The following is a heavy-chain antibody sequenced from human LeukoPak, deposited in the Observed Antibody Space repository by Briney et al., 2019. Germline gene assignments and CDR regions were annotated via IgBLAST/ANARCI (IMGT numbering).Heavy chain of an antibody. J-gene: IGHJ4*02. CDR3: ARAVLLWFGELSSFDY. D-gene: IGHD3-10*01. CDR1: GFTFSSYA. CDR2: ISYDGSNK. Sequence: PGGSLRLSCAASGFTFSSYAMHWVRQAPGKGLEWGAVISYDGSNKYYADSVKGRFTISRDNSKNTLYLQMSSLRAEDTAVYYCARAVLLWFGELSSFDYWGQGTLVTVSS. V-gene: IGHV3-30*04.